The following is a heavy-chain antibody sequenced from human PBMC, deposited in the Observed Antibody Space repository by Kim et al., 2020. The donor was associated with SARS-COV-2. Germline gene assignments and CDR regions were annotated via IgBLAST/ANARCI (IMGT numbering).Heavy chain of an antibody. Sequence: SETLSLTCTVSGGSISSSSYYWGWIRQPPGKGLEWIGSIYYSGSTYYNPSLKSRVTISVDTSKNQFSLKLSSVTAADTAVYYCARDWFDFWSGYPPYNWFDPWGQGTLVTVSS. CDR2: IYYSGST. V-gene: IGHV4-39*07. J-gene: IGHJ5*02. D-gene: IGHD3-3*01. CDR3: ARDWFDFWSGYPPYNWFDP. CDR1: GGSISSSSYY.